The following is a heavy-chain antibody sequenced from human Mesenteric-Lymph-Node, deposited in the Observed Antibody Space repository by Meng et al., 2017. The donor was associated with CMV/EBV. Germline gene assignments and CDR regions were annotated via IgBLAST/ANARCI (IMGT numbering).Heavy chain of an antibody. D-gene: IGHD5-12*01. CDR3: ARLSVAPDLVYYALDV. J-gene: IGHJ6*02. Sequence: SETLSLTCTVSGGSISSGGYYWSWIRQHPGKGLEWIVYIYYSGSTYYNPSLKSRVTISVHTSKNQFSLKLSSVTAADTAVYYCARLSVAPDLVYYALDVWGQGTTVTVSS. CDR1: GGSISSGGYY. CDR2: IYYSGST. V-gene: IGHV4-31*03.